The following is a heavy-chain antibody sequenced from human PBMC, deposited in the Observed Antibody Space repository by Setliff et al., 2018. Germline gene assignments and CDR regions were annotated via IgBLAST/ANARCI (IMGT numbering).Heavy chain of an antibody. D-gene: IGHD3-22*01. Sequence: SGPTLVNPTQTLTLTCTFSGFSLSTSGVGVGWIRQPPGKALEWLALIYWDDDKRYSPSLKSRLTISKDTSKSQVVLTMTNMDPVDTATYYCARTRLSDYYDSSGYSDYWGQGTLVTVSS. CDR3: ARTRLSDYYDSSGYSDY. CDR2: IYWDDDK. J-gene: IGHJ4*02. V-gene: IGHV2-5*02. CDR1: GFSLSTSGVG.